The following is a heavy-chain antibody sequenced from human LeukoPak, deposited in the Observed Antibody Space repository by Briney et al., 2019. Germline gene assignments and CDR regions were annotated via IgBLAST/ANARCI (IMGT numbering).Heavy chain of an antibody. D-gene: IGHD3-10*01. CDR2: FYYSGST. CDR1: VASITSGSHY. Sequence: SETLSLTCTVSVASITSGSHYWGWIRQPPGKGLEWIGSFYYSGSTYYNPSLKSRITITADTSKNQYSLKLTSETTADTAMYLCARALGSGTLRHYVDYWGQGRLVTVSS. V-gene: IGHV4-39*01. CDR3: ARALGSGTLRHYVDY. J-gene: IGHJ4*02.